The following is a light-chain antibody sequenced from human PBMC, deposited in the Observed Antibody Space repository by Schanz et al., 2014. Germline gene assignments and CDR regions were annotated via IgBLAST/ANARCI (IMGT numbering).Light chain of an antibody. CDR1: QFVRSIY. V-gene: IGKV3-20*01. J-gene: IGKJ1*01. CDR3: QQYGSSPWT. Sequence: EIVLTQSPGTLSLSPGERATLSCRASQFVRSIYLAWFQQRPGQAPRLLMHGASNSATGIPDRVSGSGSGTDFTLTISRLEPEDFAVYYCQQYGSSPWTIGQGPKVEIK. CDR2: GAS.